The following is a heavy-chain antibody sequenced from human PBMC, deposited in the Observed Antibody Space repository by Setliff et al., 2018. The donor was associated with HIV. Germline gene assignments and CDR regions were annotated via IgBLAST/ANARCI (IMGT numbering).Heavy chain of an antibody. CDR1: GGTFSSYA. J-gene: IGHJ4*02. CDR2: FNPTGGST. D-gene: IGHD3-22*01. V-gene: IGHV1-69*11. CDR3: ARGGVYYYDSSGWSMDY. Sequence: GASVKVSCKASGGTFSSYAISWVRQAPGQGLEWMGIFNPTGGSTSYAQKFQGRVTITADESTSTAYMELSSLRSEDTAVYYCARGGVYYYDSSGWSMDYWGQGTLVTVSS.